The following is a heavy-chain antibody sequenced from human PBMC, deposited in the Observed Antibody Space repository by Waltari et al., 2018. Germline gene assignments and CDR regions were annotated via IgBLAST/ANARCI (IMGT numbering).Heavy chain of an antibody. CDR3: ARGADIAAAGTLDY. CDR2: ISSSSSYI. Sequence: EVQLVESGGGLVKPGGSLRLSCAASGFTFSSYSMNWVRQAPGKGLELVSSISSSSSYIYYADSVKGRFTISRDNAKNSLYLQMNSLRAEDTAVYYCARGADIAAAGTLDYWGQGTLVTVSS. J-gene: IGHJ4*02. V-gene: IGHV3-21*01. D-gene: IGHD6-13*01. CDR1: GFTFSSYS.